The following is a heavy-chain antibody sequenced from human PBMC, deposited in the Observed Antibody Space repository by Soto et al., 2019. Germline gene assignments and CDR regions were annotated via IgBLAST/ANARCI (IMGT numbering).Heavy chain of an antibody. CDR3: ARGGIAAAGRDDAFDI. CDR1: GGSFSGYY. J-gene: IGHJ3*02. D-gene: IGHD6-13*01. CDR2: INHSGST. Sequence: QVQLQQWGAGLLKPSETLSLTCAVYGGSFSGYYWSWIRQPPGKGLEWIGEINHSGSTNYNPSLKSRVTISVDTSKNQFFLKLSSVTAADTAVYYCARGGIAAAGRDDAFDIWGQGTMVTVSS. V-gene: IGHV4-34*01.